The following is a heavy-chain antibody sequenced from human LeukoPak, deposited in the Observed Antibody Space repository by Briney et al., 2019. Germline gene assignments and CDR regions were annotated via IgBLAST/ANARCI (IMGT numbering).Heavy chain of an antibody. V-gene: IGHV4-4*07. Sequence: KPSETLSLTGTVSGGSSSSYYWSWIRQPAGKGLEWIGRINTSGSTTYNPSLKSRVTMSVDTSKNQFSLNLSSVTAADTAVYYCARETVTSRRKFDYWGQGTLVTVSS. CDR3: ARETVTSRRKFDY. CDR2: INTSGST. D-gene: IGHD4-17*01. CDR1: GGSSSSYY. J-gene: IGHJ4*02.